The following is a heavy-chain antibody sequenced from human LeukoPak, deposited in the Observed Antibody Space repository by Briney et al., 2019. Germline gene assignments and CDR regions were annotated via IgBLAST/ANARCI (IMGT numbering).Heavy chain of an antibody. J-gene: IGHJ4*02. V-gene: IGHV4-61*01. CDR1: GASVSSSNYY. Sequence: SETLSLTCTVSGASVSSSNYYWSWIRQPPGKGLEWIGYIYYSGSTNYNPSLKSRVTISVDTSKNQFSLKLSSVTAADTAVYYCARDYCTTTRCYPNYFDYWGQGTLVTVSS. D-gene: IGHD2-2*01. CDR2: IYYSGST. CDR3: ARDYCTTTRCYPNYFDY.